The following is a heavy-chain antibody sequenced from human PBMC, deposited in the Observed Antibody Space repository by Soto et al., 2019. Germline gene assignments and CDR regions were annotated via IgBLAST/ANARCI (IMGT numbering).Heavy chain of an antibody. CDR2: ISSSGSTI. V-gene: IGHV3-11*01. Sequence: GGSLRLSCAASGFTFSDYYMSWIRQAPGKGLEWVSYISSSGSTIYYADSVKGRFTISRDNAKNSLYLQMNSLRAEDTAVYYCARAGVNYDFWSGYYPGYYGMDVWGQGTTVTVSS. CDR3: ARAGVNYDFWSGYYPGYYGMDV. J-gene: IGHJ6*02. CDR1: GFTFSDYY. D-gene: IGHD3-3*01.